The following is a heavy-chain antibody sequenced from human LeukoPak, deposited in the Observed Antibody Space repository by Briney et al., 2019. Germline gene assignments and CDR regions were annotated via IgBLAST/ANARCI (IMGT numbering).Heavy chain of an antibody. CDR2: VSWNSGSI. J-gene: IGHJ4*02. Sequence: PGRSLRLSCAASGFTFDDYAMHWVRPAPGKGLEGVSGVSWNSGSIGYADSVKGRFTISRDNAKNSLYLQMNSLRAEDTALYYCAKDRADSSGYYYDYWGQGTLVTVSS. CDR1: GFTFDDYA. V-gene: IGHV3-9*01. CDR3: AKDRADSSGYYYDY. D-gene: IGHD3-22*01.